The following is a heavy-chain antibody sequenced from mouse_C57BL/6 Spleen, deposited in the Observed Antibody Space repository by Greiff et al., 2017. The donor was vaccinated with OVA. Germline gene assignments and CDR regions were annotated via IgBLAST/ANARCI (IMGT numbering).Heavy chain of an antibody. CDR3: APYYSNFLDY. D-gene: IGHD2-5*01. CDR1: GFNIKDYY. J-gene: IGHJ2*01. Sequence: VQLQQSGAELVKPGASVKLSCTASGFNIKDYYMHWVKQRTEQGLEWIGRIEPEDGETKYAQKFQGKATFTADTSSHTAYLQLSSLTSEDATVSYCAPYYSNFLDYWGQGTTLTVSS. CDR2: IEPEDGET. V-gene: IGHV14-2*01.